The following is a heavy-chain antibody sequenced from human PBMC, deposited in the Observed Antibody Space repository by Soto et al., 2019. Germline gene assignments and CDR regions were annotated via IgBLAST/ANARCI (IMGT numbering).Heavy chain of an antibody. CDR2: INHSGST. CDR1: GGSFSGYY. CDR3: ARGRTYYDFWSGYYHSNYYYGMDV. Sequence: SETLSLTXAVYGGSFSGYYWSWIRQPPGKGLEWIGEINHSGSTNYNPSLKSRVTISVDTSKNQFSLKLSSVTAADTAVYYCARGRTYYDFWSGYYHSNYYYGMDVWGQGTTVTVS. D-gene: IGHD3-3*01. J-gene: IGHJ6*02. V-gene: IGHV4-34*01.